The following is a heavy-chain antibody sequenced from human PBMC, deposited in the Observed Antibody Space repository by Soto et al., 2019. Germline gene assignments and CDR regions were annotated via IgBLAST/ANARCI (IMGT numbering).Heavy chain of an antibody. CDR1: GSTFSKYA. V-gene: IGHV1-69*01. J-gene: IGHJ6*02. CDR3: ARDSHDYIWGSYRNGMDV. D-gene: IGHD3-16*02. CDR2: LIPILGTP. Sequence: QVQLVQSGAEVKKPGSTVKVSCKASGSTFSKYAISWVRQAPGHGLEWMGGLIPILGTPKYAQKFQGRVTITADESTTTAYMELSSVTFEDTAVYYCARDSHDYIWGSYRNGMDVWGQGITVSVSS.